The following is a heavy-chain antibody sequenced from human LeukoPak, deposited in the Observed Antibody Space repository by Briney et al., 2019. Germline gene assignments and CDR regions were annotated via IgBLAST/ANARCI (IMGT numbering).Heavy chain of an antibody. CDR3: AGLVGRYSSGLYYYYFDY. CDR2: MYLSGTT. J-gene: IGHJ4*02. Sequence: PSGTLSLTCTVSGDPINSLDLWSWVRQPPGKGLEWIGEMYLSGTTHSNPSVKSRVTISIDKSKNQFFLSLSSVTAADTAVYYCAGLVGRYSSGLYYYYFDYWGQGTLVTVSS. V-gene: IGHV4-4*02. D-gene: IGHD3-22*01. CDR1: GDPINSLDL.